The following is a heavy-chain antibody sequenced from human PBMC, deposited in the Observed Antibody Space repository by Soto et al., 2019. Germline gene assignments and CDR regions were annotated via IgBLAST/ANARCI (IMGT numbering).Heavy chain of an antibody. V-gene: IGHV6-1*01. CDR3: ARTKSVFDY. CDR2: TYYRSKWYN. CDR1: GDSVSSNSAA. J-gene: IGHJ4*02. Sequence: PXQPLSLTSAISGDSVSSNSAACNLIRQSPSRGLEWLGRTYYRSKWYNEYAVSVKSRITINPDTSKNQFSLQLNSVTPEDTAVYYCARTKSVFDYWGQGTQVTVSS.